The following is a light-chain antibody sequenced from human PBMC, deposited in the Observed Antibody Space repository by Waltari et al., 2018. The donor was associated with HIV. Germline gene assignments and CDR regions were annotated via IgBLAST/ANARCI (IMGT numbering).Light chain of an antibody. CDR2: EVT. V-gene: IGLV2-23*02. J-gene: IGLJ1*01. CDR3: CSYAGSSTFLYV. Sequence: QSALTQPASVSGSPGQSITISCTGTSSDVGSYNLVSWYQQHPGKAPKLMVYEVTKWPSGVSNRFSGSKSANTASLTISGLQPEDEADYYCCSYAGSSTFLYVFGTGTKVTVL. CDR1: SSDVGSYNL.